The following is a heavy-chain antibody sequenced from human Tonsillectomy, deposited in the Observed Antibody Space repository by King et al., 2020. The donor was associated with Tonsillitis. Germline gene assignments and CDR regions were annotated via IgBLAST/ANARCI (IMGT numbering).Heavy chain of an antibody. CDR1: GFTFSGSV. J-gene: IGHJ4*02. CDR2: IRTKPNSYAT. Sequence: VQLVESGGGLVQPGGSLKLSCAASGFTFSGSVIHWVRQASGKGLEWVGRIRTKPNSYATAYAASVKGRFTVSRDDSKNTAYLQMNSLKTEDPAVYYCVTQNDNWGQGTLVTVSS. V-gene: IGHV3-73*02. CDR3: VTQNDN.